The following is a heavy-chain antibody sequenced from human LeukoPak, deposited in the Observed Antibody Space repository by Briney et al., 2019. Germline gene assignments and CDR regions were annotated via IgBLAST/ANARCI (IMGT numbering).Heavy chain of an antibody. D-gene: IGHD3-10*01. CDR3: ARSGGSGSYYID. V-gene: IGHV1-18*01. Sequence: GASVNLSRNSSGYTFTGNGISWVRQGTGQGLERRGWISAYNGNTIYAQTRQGRVTMTTDTSTSTAYMELRSLRCDDTAVYYCARSGGSGSYYIDWGQGTLVTVSS. CDR2: ISAYNGNT. CDR1: GYTFTGNG. J-gene: IGHJ4*02.